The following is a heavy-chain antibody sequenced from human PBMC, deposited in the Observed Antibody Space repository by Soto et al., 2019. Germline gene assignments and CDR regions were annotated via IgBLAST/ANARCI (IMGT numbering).Heavy chain of an antibody. CDR1: GGSISSGGYY. Sequence: QVQLQESGPGLVKPSQTLSLTCTVSGGSISSGGYYWSRIRQHPGKGLEWIGYIYHSGSTYYNPHLKSRVTILVDTSKIQFSLKLSSVTAADTAVYYCARDKDYYDSSGPEDDAFDIWGQGTMVTVSS. V-gene: IGHV4-31*03. CDR2: IYHSGST. J-gene: IGHJ3*02. CDR3: ARDKDYYDSSGPEDDAFDI. D-gene: IGHD3-22*01.